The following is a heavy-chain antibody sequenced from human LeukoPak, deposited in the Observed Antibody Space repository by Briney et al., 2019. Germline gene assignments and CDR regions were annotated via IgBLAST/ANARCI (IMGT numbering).Heavy chain of an antibody. CDR1: GGSISSSSYY. CDR3: ARAPRRWLQFDY. D-gene: IGHD5-24*01. Sequence: SETLSLTCTVSGGSISSSSYYWGWIRQPPGKGLEWIGSIYYSGSTNYNPSLKSRVTISVDTSKNQFSLKLSSVTAAGTAVYYCARAPRRWLQFDYWGQGTLVTVSS. CDR2: IYYSGST. V-gene: IGHV4-39*07. J-gene: IGHJ4*02.